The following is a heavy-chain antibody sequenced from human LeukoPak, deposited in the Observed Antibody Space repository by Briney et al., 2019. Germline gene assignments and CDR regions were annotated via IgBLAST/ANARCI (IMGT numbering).Heavy chain of an antibody. V-gene: IGHV1-2*02. J-gene: IGHJ4*02. CDR1: GYTFTGYY. CDR3: ARDLNFPGELGVEDY. D-gene: IGHD7-27*01. Sequence: ASVKVSCKASGYTFTGYYMHWVRQAPGQGLAWMGWINPKSGGTNYAQKFQGRVTMTRDTSISTAYMELSRLRSDDTAVYYCARDLNFPGELGVEDYWGQGTLVTVSS. CDR2: INPKSGGT.